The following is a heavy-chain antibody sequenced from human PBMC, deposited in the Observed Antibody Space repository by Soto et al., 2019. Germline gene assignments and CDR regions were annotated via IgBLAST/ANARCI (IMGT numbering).Heavy chain of an antibody. CDR2: VWSDGNHK. V-gene: IGHV3-33*01. J-gene: IGHJ3*02. CDR3: VREGPISGTGAFDI. D-gene: IGHD6-25*01. Sequence: GGSLRLSCAASGFTFNIHGMHWVRQAPGKGLEWVAVVWSDGNHKFYADSVRGRFTISRDNSKNTLDLQVDSLRVEDTGVYYCVREGPISGTGAFDIWGQGTKVTVSS. CDR1: GFTFNIHG.